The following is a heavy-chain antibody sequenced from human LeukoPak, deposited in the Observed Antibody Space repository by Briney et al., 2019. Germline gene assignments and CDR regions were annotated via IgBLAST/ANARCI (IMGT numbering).Heavy chain of an antibody. J-gene: IGHJ4*02. D-gene: IGHD3-22*01. CDR3: ASTQGGDSSGYYNPFDY. CDR1: GYTFTSYC. Sequence: ASVKVSCKASGYTFTSYCTHWVRQAPGQGLEWMGIINPSGGSTSYAQKFQGRVTMTRDTSTSTVYMELSSLRSEDTAVYYCASTQGGDSSGYYNPFDYWGQGTLVTVSS. CDR2: INPSGGST. V-gene: IGHV1-46*01.